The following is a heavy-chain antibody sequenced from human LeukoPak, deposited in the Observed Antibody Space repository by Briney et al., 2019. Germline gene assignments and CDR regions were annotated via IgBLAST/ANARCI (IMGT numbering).Heavy chain of an antibody. J-gene: IGHJ4*02. V-gene: IGHV3-49*03. CDR2: IRSKAYGGTT. Sequence: GGSLRLSCTASGFTFGDYAMSWFRQAPGKGLEWVGFIRSKAYGGTTEYAASVKGRFTISRDDSKSIAYLQMNSLKTEVTAVYYCTRDLERTNSYYDILTGYYPSARFDYWGQGTLVTVSS. D-gene: IGHD3-9*01. CDR1: GFTFGDYA. CDR3: TRDLERTNSYYDILTGYYPSARFDY.